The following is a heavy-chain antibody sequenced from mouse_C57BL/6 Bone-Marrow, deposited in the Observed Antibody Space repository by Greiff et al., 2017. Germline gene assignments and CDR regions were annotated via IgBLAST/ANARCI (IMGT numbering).Heavy chain of an antibody. V-gene: IGHV1-18*01. CDR1: GYTFTDYN. CDR2: INPNNGGT. D-gene: IGHD1-1*01. Sequence: VQLQQSGPELVKPGASVKIPCKASGYTFTDYNMDWVKQSHGKSLEWIGDINPNNGGTIYNQKFKGKATLTVDKSSSTAYMELRSLTSEDTAVXYCARWDFTTVVFDYWGQGTTLTVSS. CDR3: ARWDFTTVVFDY. J-gene: IGHJ2*01.